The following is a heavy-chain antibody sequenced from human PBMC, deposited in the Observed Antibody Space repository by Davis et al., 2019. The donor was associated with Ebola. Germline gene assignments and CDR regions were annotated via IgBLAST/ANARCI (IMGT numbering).Heavy chain of an antibody. D-gene: IGHD7-27*01. CDR2: ISWNSDSI. CDR1: GFTFADYA. J-gene: IGHJ4*02. CDR3: AKDVQYTTTYLGAFDY. V-gene: IGHV3-9*01. Sequence: PGGSLRLSCAASGFTFADYAMHWVRQYPGKGLEWVSGISWNSDSIAYADSVKGRFTISRDNAKNSLYLQMNSMRAEDTALYYFAKDVQYTTTYLGAFDYWGQGTLVTVSS.